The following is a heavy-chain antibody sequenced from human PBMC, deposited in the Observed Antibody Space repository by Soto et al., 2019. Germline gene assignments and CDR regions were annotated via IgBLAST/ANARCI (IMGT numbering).Heavy chain of an antibody. V-gene: IGHV4-34*01. CDR3: ARGGANAVSSTGNYQFGYGLDV. Sequence: XATLSLTCAVQGESVKGYNWSWIRQSPGKGLEWIGEINHFGSASYNPSLKSRLRFSVDTSKRQFSLTLSSVTAADTAVYYCARGGANAVSSTGNYQFGYGLDVWGPGTTVTVSS. D-gene: IGHD2-8*01. CDR1: GESVKGYN. J-gene: IGHJ6*02. CDR2: INHFGSA.